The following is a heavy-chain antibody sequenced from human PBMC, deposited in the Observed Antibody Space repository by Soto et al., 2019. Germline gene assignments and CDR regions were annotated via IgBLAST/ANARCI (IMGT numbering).Heavy chain of an antibody. V-gene: IGHV3-23*01. CDR2: ISGSGGST. D-gene: IGHD3-3*01. J-gene: IGHJ4*02. Sequence: PGGSLRLSCAASVLTFSSYAVSWVRQAPGKGLEWVSAISGSGGSTYYADSVKGRFTISRDNSKNTLYLQMNSLRAEDTAVYYCAKGFSITIFGVVIRFDYWGQGTLVTVSS. CDR3: AKGFSITIFGVVIRFDY. CDR1: VLTFSSYA.